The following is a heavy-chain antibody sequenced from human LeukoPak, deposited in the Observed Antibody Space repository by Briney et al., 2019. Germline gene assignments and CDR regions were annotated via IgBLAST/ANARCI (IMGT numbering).Heavy chain of an antibody. CDR2: MSSSSSYT. CDR3: ARDRSSGWYNKKYYFDY. Sequence: PGGSLRLSCAASGFTFSDYYMSWIRQAPGKGLEWVSYMSSSSSYTNYADSVKGRFTISRDNAKNSLYLQMNSLRAEDTAVYYCARDRSSGWYNKKYYFDYWGQGTLVTVSS. J-gene: IGHJ4*02. CDR1: GFTFSDYY. V-gene: IGHV3-11*05. D-gene: IGHD6-19*01.